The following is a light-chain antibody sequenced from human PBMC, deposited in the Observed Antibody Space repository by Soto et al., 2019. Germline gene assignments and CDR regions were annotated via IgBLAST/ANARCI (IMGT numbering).Light chain of an antibody. CDR3: QHGYSTPLT. CDR2: AAP. Sequence: DIQMAHSASSLCASVGGRVAVTCRASQSISTYLHWYQQKPGNAPTLLIYAAPTLQSGVPSRFSGTGSGTDFPPTISSLQPEDSATYFCQHGYSTPLTFGGGTQVDI. CDR1: QSISTY. J-gene: IGKJ4*01. V-gene: IGKV1-39*01.